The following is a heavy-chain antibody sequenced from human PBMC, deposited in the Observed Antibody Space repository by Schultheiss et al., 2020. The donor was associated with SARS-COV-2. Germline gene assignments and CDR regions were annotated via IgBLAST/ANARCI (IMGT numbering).Heavy chain of an antibody. CDR3: APHGGGYESYFDY. CDR1: GFTFINYW. CDR2: IKQDGSEK. J-gene: IGHJ4*02. Sequence: GESLKISCAASGFTFINYWMTWVRQAPGKGLEWVANIKQDGSEKYYVDSVKGRFTISRDNAKNTLSLQMNSLRAEDTAVYYCAPHGGGYESYFDYWGQGTLVTVSS. D-gene: IGHD5-12*01. V-gene: IGHV3-7*03.